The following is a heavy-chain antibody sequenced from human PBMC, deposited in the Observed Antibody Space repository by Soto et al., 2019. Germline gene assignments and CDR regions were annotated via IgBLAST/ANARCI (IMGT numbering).Heavy chain of an antibody. V-gene: IGHV1-69*01. D-gene: IGHD2-15*01. CDR1: GGTFSSYA. CDR3: AREEGCSGGSCCRYFQH. Sequence: QVQLVQSGAEVKKPGSSVKISCKASGGTFSSYAISWVRQAPGQGLEWMGGIIPIFGTANYAQKFQGRVTITADESTSTAYMELSSLRSEDTAVYYCAREEGCSGGSCCRYFQHWGQGTLVTVSS. CDR2: IIPIFGTA. J-gene: IGHJ1*01.